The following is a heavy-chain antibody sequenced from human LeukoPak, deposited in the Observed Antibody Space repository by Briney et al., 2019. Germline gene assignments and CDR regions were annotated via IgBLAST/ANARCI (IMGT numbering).Heavy chain of an antibody. CDR1: GDSVSSNSAA. CDR2: TYYRSKWYN. CDR3: AKLGDSST. V-gene: IGHV6-1*01. Sequence: SQTLSLSCAISGDSVSSNSAAWSWIRQSPSRGLEWLGRTYYRSKWYNDYAVSVKSRIIINPDTSKNQFSLQLNSVTPEDTAVYYCAKLGDSSTWGQGTLVTVSS. D-gene: IGHD6-19*01. J-gene: IGHJ5*02.